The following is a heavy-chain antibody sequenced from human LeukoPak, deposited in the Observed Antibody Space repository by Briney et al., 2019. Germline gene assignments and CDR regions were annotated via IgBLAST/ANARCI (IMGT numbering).Heavy chain of an antibody. CDR2: INPSGGSN. J-gene: IGHJ3*02. Sequence: ASVKVSCKAFGYTFTSYYMHWVRQAPGQGLEWMGIINPSGGSNTYAQKFQGRVTMTRDMSTSTVYMELSSQRSEDTAVYYCARGRHYYDSSDYYYEGDAFDIWGQGTMVTVSS. V-gene: IGHV1-46*01. CDR3: ARGRHYYDSSDYYYEGDAFDI. CDR1: GYTFTSYY. D-gene: IGHD3-22*01.